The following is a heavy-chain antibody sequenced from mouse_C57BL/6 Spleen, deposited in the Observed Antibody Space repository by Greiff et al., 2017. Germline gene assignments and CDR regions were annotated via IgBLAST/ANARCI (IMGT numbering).Heavy chain of an antibody. CDR1: GFSLTSYG. CDR3: ASHYYGSSYVGYFDV. V-gene: IGHV2-2*01. Sequence: VMLVESGPGLVQPSQSLSITCTVSGFSLTSYGVHWVRQSPGKGLEWLGVIWSGGSTDYNAAFISRLSISNDNSKSQVFFKMNSLQADDTAIYYCASHYYGSSYVGYFDVWGTGTTVTVSS. J-gene: IGHJ1*03. D-gene: IGHD1-1*01. CDR2: IWSGGST.